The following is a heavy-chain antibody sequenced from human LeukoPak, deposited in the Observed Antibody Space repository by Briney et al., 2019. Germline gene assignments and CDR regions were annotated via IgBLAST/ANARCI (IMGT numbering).Heavy chain of an antibody. D-gene: IGHD3-3*01. V-gene: IGHV1-2*02. CDR2: INPNSGGT. J-gene: IGHJ4*02. Sequence: GASVKVSCKASGYTFTGYYMHWVRQAPGQGLEWMGWINPNSGGTNYAQKFQGRVTMTRDTSISTAYMELSRLRSDDTAVYYCARNYDFWSGYYTLGAYWGQGTLVTVSS. CDR1: GYTFTGYY. CDR3: ARNYDFWSGYYTLGAY.